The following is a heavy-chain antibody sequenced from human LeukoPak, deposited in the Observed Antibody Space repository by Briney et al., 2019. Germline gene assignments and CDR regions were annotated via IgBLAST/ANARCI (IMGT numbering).Heavy chain of an antibody. V-gene: IGHV3-21*01. CDR2: ISSSSSYI. J-gene: IGHJ1*01. D-gene: IGHD3-22*01. Sequence: GGSLRLSCAASGFTFSSYSMNWVRQAPGKWLEWVSSISSSSSYIYYADSVKGRFTISRDNAKNSLYLQMNSLRAEDTAVYYCARDPGYYDSSGYFPAYFQHWGQGTLVTVSS. CDR1: GFTFSSYS. CDR3: ARDPGYYDSSGYFPAYFQH.